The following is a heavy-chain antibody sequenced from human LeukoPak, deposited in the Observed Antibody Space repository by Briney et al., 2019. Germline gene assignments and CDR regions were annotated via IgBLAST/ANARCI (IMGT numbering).Heavy chain of an antibody. J-gene: IGHJ4*02. CDR3: ARGVLLWFGELSEYYFDY. D-gene: IGHD3-10*01. V-gene: IGHV1-2*04. Sequence: ASVKVSCKASGYTFTGYYMHWVRQAPGQGLEWMGWINPNSGGTNYAQKFQGWVTMTRDTSISTAYMELSGLRSDDTAVYYCARGVLLWFGELSEYYFDYWGQGTLVTVSS. CDR2: INPNSGGT. CDR1: GYTFTGYY.